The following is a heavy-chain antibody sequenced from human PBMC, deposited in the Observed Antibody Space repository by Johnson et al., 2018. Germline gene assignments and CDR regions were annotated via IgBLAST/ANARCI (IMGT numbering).Heavy chain of an antibody. CDR2: ISYDGSNT. Sequence: QVQLVQSGGGVVQPGRSLRLSCAASGFPFNSYGTHWVRQAPGKGLEWVAVISYDGSNTYYADSVKGRFTISRDKSKHTLYLQMNSLRAEDTAVYYCARGHRDLGGFYIWGQGTMVTVSS. CDR3: ARGHRDLGGFYI. D-gene: IGHD2-15*01. V-gene: IGHV3-30*03. J-gene: IGHJ3*02. CDR1: GFPFNSYG.